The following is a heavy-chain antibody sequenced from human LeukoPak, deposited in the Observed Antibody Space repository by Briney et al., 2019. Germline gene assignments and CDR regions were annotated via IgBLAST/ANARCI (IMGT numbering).Heavy chain of an antibody. J-gene: IGHJ5*02. CDR3: AKGVHSSGWPNWFDP. CDR2: IRYDGSNK. V-gene: IGHV3-30*02. Sequence: GGSLRLSCAASGFTFSAYGMQWVRQAPGKGLEWVAFIRYDGSNKYYAASVKGRFTISRDNPKNTLYLQMNSLRLEDTAVYYCAKGVHSSGWPNWFDPWGQGTLVTVSS. D-gene: IGHD6-19*01. CDR1: GFTFSAYG.